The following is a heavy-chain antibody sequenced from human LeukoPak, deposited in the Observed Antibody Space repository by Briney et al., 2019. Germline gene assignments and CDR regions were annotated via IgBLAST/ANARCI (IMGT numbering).Heavy chain of an antibody. Sequence: GGSLRLSCAASGFTFSNYGLSWVRQAPGKGLEWVSGITGSGGSTYYADSVKGRFTISRDNSKNTLYLQMNSLKTEDTAVYYCTTDGVGVEGATYDNWGQGTLVGVSS. CDR3: TTDGVGVEGATYDN. J-gene: IGHJ4*02. V-gene: IGHV3-23*01. CDR2: ITGSGGST. CDR1: GFTFSNYG. D-gene: IGHD1-26*01.